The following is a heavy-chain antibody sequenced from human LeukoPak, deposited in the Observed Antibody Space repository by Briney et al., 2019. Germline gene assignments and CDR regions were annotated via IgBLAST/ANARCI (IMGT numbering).Heavy chain of an antibody. V-gene: IGHV3-30*04. CDR2: ISYDGSNK. Sequence: GGSLRLSCAASGFTFSSYAMHWVRQAPGKGLEWVAVISYDGSNKYYADSVKGRFTISRDNSKNTLYLQMNSLRAEDTAVYYCARDLFPLPNYYFDYWGQGTLVTVSS. CDR3: ARDLFPLPNYYFDY. J-gene: IGHJ4*02. CDR1: GFTFSSYA. D-gene: IGHD2-15*01.